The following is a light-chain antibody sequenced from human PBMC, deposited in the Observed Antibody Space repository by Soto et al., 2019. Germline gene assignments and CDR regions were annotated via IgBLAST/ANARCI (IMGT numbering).Light chain of an antibody. J-gene: IGKJ3*01. CDR1: QSVYNN. Sequence: EIVLTQSPGTLSLSPGEGASLSCTASQSVYNNYLAWYQLKPGRSPSLLIYGASTRPTNVSARFSGSGSGTEYTLTFSSLQSEDFALYYCLQYNHWHPITFGPGTKVD. CDR3: LQYNHWHPIT. CDR2: GAS. V-gene: IGKV3-15*01.